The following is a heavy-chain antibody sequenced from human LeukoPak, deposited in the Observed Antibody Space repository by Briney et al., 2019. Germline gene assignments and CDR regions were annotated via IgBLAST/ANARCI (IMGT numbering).Heavy chain of an antibody. J-gene: IGHJ4*02. Sequence: SETLSLTCTVSGGSISSSSYYWGWIRQPPGKGLEWIGSMYYSGSTHYNPSLKSRVTISVDTSKNQFSLKLSSVTAADTAVYYCARDRGYSYFDCWGQGTLVTVSS. V-gene: IGHV4-39*07. CDR3: ARDRGYSYFDC. D-gene: IGHD5-18*01. CDR1: GGSISSSSYY. CDR2: MYYSGST.